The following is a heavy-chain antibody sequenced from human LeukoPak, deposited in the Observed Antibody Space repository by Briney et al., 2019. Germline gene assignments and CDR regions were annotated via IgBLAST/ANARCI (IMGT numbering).Heavy chain of an antibody. Sequence: SETLSLTCAVYGGSFSGYYWSWIRQPPGKGLEWIGEINHSGSTNYNQSLKSRVTISVDTSKNQFSLKLSSVTAADTAVYYCARGSDVVVTTDTNWFDPWGQGTLVTVSP. CDR2: INHSGST. V-gene: IGHV4-34*01. J-gene: IGHJ5*02. D-gene: IGHD2-21*02. CDR3: ARGSDVVVTTDTNWFDP. CDR1: GGSFSGYY.